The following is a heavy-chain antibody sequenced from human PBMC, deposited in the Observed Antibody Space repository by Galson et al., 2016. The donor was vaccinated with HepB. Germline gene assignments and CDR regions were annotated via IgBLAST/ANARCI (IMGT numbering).Heavy chain of an antibody. J-gene: IGHJ5*02. CDR1: GYIFTDYY. CDR2: INPSGGST. D-gene: IGHD3-9*01. V-gene: IGHV1-46*01. CDR3: ATDGDGLTSGDWFDP. Sequence: SVKVSCKASGYIFTDYYMHWVRQAPGQGLEWMGVINPSGGSTNYAQKFQGRVTMTRDTSTSTVYMELSSLRSADTAVYYCATDGDGLTSGDWFDPWGQGTLVTVSS.